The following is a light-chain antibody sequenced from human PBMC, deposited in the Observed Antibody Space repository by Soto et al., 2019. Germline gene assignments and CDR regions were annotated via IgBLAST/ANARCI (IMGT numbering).Light chain of an antibody. CDR2: GAS. CDR3: QQYNNWPLT. CDR1: QSVSSN. J-gene: IGKJ4*01. Sequence: ERVMTQSPGTLSVSPGERATLSCRASQSVSSNLAWYQQKPGQAPRLLIYGASSRATGIPARFSGSGSGTEITLTISSLQSEDFAVYYCQQYNNWPLTFGGGTKVDI. V-gene: IGKV3-15*01.